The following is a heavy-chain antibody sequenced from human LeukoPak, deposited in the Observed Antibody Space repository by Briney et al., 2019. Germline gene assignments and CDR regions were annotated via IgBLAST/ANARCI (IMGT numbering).Heavy chain of an antibody. CDR3: ARDPGSSSGYYPFDY. J-gene: IGHJ4*02. CDR2: ITPTSTST. CDR1: GIAFRSFT. V-gene: IGHV3-21*01. D-gene: IGHD3-22*01. Sequence: GGSLRLSCAASGIAFRSFTMHWVRQAPGKGLEWVSSITPTSTSTVYADSVKGRFTISRDNAKNSLYLQMNSLRAEDTAVYHCARDPGSSSGYYPFDYWGQGTLVTVSS.